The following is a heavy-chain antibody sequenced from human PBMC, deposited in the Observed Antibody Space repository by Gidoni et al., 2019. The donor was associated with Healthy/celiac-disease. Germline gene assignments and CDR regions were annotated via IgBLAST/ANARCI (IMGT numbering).Heavy chain of an antibody. J-gene: IGHJ4*02. V-gene: IGHV4-34*01. Sequence: QVQLQQWGAGLVKPSETLSLTCAVYGGSFSGYYWSWIRQPPGKGLEWMGEINHSGSTNYNPSLKSRVTISVDTSKNQFSLKLSSVTAADTAVYYCARFGQVGSSFDYWGQGTLVTVSS. D-gene: IGHD6-6*01. CDR3: ARFGQVGSSFDY. CDR2: INHSGST. CDR1: GGSFSGYY.